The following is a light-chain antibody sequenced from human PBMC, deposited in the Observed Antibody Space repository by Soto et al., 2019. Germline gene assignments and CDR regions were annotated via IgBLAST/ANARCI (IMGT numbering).Light chain of an antibody. V-gene: IGLV2-14*01. CDR2: EVT. CDR3: SSYRNGVTLI. CDR1: TSDVGRYDY. Sequence: QSALTQPASVSGSPGQSITISCTGTTSDVGRYDYVSWYQQHPGKAPKLVIFEVTRRPSESSNRFSGSKSGNTASLTISGLQAEDEADYYCSSYRNGVTLIFGGGTKLTVL. J-gene: IGLJ2*01.